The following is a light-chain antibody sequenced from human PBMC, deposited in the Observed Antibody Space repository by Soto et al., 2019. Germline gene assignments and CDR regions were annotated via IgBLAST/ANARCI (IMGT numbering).Light chain of an antibody. CDR2: RAS. CDR3: QQCSTIPWT. V-gene: IGKV4-1*01. CDR1: QSLSY. Sequence: DSVRSQSTDSLTVSLGERATINCKSSQSLSYLAWYQQKPGQPPNLLIYRASTRESGVPDRFSGSGSGTDFTLTISSLQAEDVAVYYCQQCSTIPWTFGQGTKVDIK. J-gene: IGKJ1*01.